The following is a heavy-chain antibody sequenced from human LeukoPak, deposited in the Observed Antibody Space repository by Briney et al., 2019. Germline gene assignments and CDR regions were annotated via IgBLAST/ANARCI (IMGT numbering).Heavy chain of an antibody. Sequence: GGSLRLSCAASGLTVTSNYMIWVRQAPGSGLEWVSVIYSGGPTYYADSVKGRFTVSRDTSKNTLFLQMNSLRAEDTAMYHCARGGRDYDSSGYYDYWGQGTLVTVSS. CDR1: GLTVTSNY. V-gene: IGHV3-53*01. D-gene: IGHD3-22*01. CDR2: IYSGGPT. J-gene: IGHJ4*02. CDR3: ARGGRDYDSSGYYDY.